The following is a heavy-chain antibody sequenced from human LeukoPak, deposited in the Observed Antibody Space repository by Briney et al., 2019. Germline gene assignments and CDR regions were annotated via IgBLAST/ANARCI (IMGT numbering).Heavy chain of an antibody. CDR2: IYYSGGT. V-gene: IGHV4-39*01. CDR1: GGSISNSSYY. Sequence: SETLSLTCTVSGGSISNSSYYWGWIRQPPGKGLEWIGSIYYSGGTYYNPSLKSRVTISVDTSKNQFSLKLSSVTAADTAVYYCARQTVLEWLLSLPSYFDYWGQGTLVTVSS. D-gene: IGHD3-3*01. CDR3: ARQTVLEWLLSLPSYFDY. J-gene: IGHJ4*02.